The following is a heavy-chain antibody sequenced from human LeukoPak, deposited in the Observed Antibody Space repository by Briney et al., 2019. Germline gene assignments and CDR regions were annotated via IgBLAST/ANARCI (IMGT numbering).Heavy chain of an antibody. D-gene: IGHD6-13*01. Sequence: PGGSLRLSCAASGFTLSSYAMNWVRQAPGKGLEWISYISDSGSTRYYADSVKGRFTISRDNAKNSLYLQMNSLRAEDTAVYYCARDSPYSSGWYENDYWGQGTLVTVSS. J-gene: IGHJ4*02. V-gene: IGHV3-48*03. CDR3: ARDSPYSSGWYENDY. CDR1: GFTLSSYA. CDR2: ISDSGSTR.